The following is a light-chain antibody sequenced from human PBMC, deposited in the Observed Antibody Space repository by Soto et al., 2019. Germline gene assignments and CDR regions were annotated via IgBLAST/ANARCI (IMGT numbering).Light chain of an antibody. V-gene: IGLV1-40*01. CDR3: QSYDSSLSAYV. Sequence: QPVLTQPPSVSGAPGQRVTISCTGSSSNIGAGYDVHWYQQLPGTAPKLLIYGNNNRPSGVPDRFSGSKSGTSVSLAITGLQAEDEADYYCQSYDSSLSAYVFGTGTKLTVL. J-gene: IGLJ1*01. CDR2: GNN. CDR1: SSNIGAGYD.